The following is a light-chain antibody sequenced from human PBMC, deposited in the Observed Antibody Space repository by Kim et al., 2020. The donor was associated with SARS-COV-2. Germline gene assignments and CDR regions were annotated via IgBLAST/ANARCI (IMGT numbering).Light chain of an antibody. CDR1: KLGDKY. V-gene: IGLV3-1*01. CDR2: QDS. CDR3: QAWDSSINYV. J-gene: IGLJ1*01. Sequence: SYELTQPPSVSVSLGQTASITCSGDKLGDKYACWYQQKPGQSPVLVIYQDSKRPSGIPERFSGSNSGNTATLTISGTQAMDEADYYCQAWDSSINYVFGT.